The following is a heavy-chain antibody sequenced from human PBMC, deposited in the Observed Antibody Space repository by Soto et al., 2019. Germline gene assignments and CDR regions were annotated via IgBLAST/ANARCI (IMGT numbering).Heavy chain of an antibody. V-gene: IGHV1-69*02. J-gene: IGHJ4*02. CDR2: IIPILGIA. D-gene: IGHD6-13*01. Sequence: QVQLVQSGAEVKKPGSSVKVTCKASGGTFSSYTISWVRQAPGQGLEWMGRIIPILGIANYAQKFQGRVTITADKSTSTAYMELNSLRSEDTAVYYCAKSPAATTGIAAAGTNYWGQGTLVSVSS. CDR1: GGTFSSYT. CDR3: AKSPAATTGIAAAGTNY.